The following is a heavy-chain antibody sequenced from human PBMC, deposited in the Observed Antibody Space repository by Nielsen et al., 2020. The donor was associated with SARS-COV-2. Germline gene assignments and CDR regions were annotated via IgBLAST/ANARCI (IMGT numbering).Heavy chain of an antibody. CDR3: ARLPIVVAHYYGMDV. CDR1: GYSFTSYW. V-gene: IGHV5-10-1*01. Sequence: GESLKISCKGSGYSFTSYWISWVRQMPGKGLEWMGRIDPSDSYTNYSPSFQGHVTISADKSISTAYLQWSSLKASDTAMYYCARLPIVVAHYYGMDVWGQGTTVTVSS. CDR2: IDPSDSYT. D-gene: IGHD5-12*01. J-gene: IGHJ6*02.